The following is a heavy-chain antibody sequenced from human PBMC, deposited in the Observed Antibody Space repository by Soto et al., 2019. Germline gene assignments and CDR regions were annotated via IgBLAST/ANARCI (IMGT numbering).Heavy chain of an antibody. Sequence: GGSLRLSCAASGFTFHYYWMTWVRQAPGKGLEWVANVKPDGSATFYADSLKGRFTVSRDNANNSVSLQMHSLRADDTAVYYCARDRERVTVNGGIALGAMQVWGHGTTVTVSS. CDR1: GFTFHYYW. J-gene: IGHJ6*02. CDR2: VKPDGSAT. CDR3: ARDRERVTVNGGIALGAMQV. D-gene: IGHD3-22*01. V-gene: IGHV3-7*03.